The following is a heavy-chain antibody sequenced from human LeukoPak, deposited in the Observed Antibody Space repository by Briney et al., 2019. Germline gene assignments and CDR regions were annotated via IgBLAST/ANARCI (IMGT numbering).Heavy chain of an antibody. V-gene: IGHV5-51*01. Sequence: PGESLKISCKGSGYGFSSYWIGWVRQVPGKGLEYMGIICPGDSDTRYSQSFQGQVTISADKSITTAYLQWSSLKASDTGMYYCARHTTVGGSLRFDYWGQGTLVSVSS. CDR2: ICPGDSDT. D-gene: IGHD4-23*01. CDR1: GYGFSSYW. CDR3: ARHTTVGGSLRFDY. J-gene: IGHJ4*02.